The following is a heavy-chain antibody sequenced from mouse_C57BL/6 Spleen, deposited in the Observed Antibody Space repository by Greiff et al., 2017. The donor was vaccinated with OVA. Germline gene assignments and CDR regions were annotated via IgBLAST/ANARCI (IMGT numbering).Heavy chain of an antibody. V-gene: IGHV1-53*01. CDR3: GRDYGSRSGFAY. CDR2: LNPCSGGT. D-gene: IGHD1-1*01. CDR1: GYTFTSYW. Sequence: VQLQQPGTDLVKPGASVKLSCKASGYTFTSYWMHWVKQRPGQGLEWIGNLNPCSGGTNYNEKFKGKATLTVDKSSSTAYMELRSLTSEDTAVYYCGRDYGSRSGFAYWGQVTLVTVSA. J-gene: IGHJ3*01.